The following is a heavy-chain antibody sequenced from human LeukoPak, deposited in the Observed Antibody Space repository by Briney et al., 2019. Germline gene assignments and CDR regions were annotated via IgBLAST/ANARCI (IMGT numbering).Heavy chain of an antibody. V-gene: IGHV3-30*02. CDR2: IRYDGNPK. J-gene: IGHJ4*02. D-gene: IGHD6-13*01. Sequence: GGSLRLSCAASRFSFSSFGIHWVRQAPGKGLEWVAFIRYDGNPKYYADSVKGRFSISRDNSKNTLYLQMNSLRVEDTAVYYCARGGSSSWDYFDYWGQGTLVTVSS. CDR1: RFSFSSFG. CDR3: ARGGSSSWDYFDY.